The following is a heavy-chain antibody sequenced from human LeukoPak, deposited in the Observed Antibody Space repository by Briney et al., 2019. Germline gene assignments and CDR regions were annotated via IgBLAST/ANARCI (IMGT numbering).Heavy chain of an antibody. V-gene: IGHV4-59*01. CDR2: IYYSGSS. CDR3: ARVDTAMVTPWYYYYGMDV. Sequence: SETLSLTCTVSGGSISSYYWSWIRQPPGKGLEWIGYIYYSGSSNYNPSLKSRVTISVDTSKNQFSLKLSSVTAADTAVYYCARVDTAMVTPWYYYYGMDVWGQGTTVTVSS. D-gene: IGHD5-18*01. J-gene: IGHJ6*02. CDR1: GGSISSYY.